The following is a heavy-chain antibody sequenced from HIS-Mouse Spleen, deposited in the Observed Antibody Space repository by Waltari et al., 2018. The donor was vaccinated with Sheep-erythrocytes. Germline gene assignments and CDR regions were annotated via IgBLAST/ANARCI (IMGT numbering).Heavy chain of an antibody. CDR2: IGTAGDT. D-gene: IGHD1-26*01. V-gene: IGHV3-13*01. J-gene: IGHJ3*02. CDR1: GFTFSSYD. Sequence: EVQLVESGGGLVQPGGSLRLSCAASGFTFSSYDMHWVRQATGKGRWWVSAIGTAGDTYYPGSVKGRFTISRENAKNSLYLQMNSLRAGDTAVYYCARANSGSYDDAFDIWGQGTMVTVSS. CDR3: ARANSGSYDDAFDI.